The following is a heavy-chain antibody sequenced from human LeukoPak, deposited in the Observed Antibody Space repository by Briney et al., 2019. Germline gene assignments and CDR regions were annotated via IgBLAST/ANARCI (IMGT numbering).Heavy chain of an antibody. CDR3: AKQVTGNYYGMDV. J-gene: IGHJ6*02. CDR2: IIPIFGTA. Sequence: ASVKVSCKVSGYTLTELSMHWVRQAPGQGLEWMGGIIPIFGTANYAQKFQGRVTITADESTSTAYMELSSLRSEDTAVYYCAKQVTGNYYGMDVWGQGTTVTVSS. CDR1: GYTLTELS. D-gene: IGHD1-20*01. V-gene: IGHV1-69*13.